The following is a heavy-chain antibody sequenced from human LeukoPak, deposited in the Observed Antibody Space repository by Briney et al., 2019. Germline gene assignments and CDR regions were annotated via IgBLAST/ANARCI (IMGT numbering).Heavy chain of an antibody. Sequence: PSETLSLTCTVSGGSISSYYWSWIRQPAGKGLEWIGRIYTSGSTNYNPSLKSRVTMSVDTSKNQFSLKLSSVTAADTAVYYCARLYSSGWYDGYFDYWGQGTLVTVSS. CDR2: IYTSGST. D-gene: IGHD6-19*01. V-gene: IGHV4-4*07. CDR3: ARLYSSGWYDGYFDY. CDR1: GGSISSYY. J-gene: IGHJ4*02.